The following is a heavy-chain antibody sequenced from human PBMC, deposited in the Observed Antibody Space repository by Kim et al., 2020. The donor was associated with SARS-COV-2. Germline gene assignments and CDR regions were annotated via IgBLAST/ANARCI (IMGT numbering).Heavy chain of an antibody. Sequence: YSPSFQGKVTISADKTISTAYLQWSSLKASDTAMYYWAREGKDDAFDIWGQGTMVTVSS. D-gene: IGHD3-10*01. J-gene: IGHJ3*02. CDR3: AREGKDDAFDI. V-gene: IGHV5-51*01.